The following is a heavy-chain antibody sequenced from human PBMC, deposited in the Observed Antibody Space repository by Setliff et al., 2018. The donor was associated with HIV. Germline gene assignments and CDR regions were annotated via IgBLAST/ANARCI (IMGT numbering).Heavy chain of an antibody. Sequence: PSETLSLTCTVSGGSFSSSSYYWGWIRQPPGKGLEWIGSIYYSGSTYYNPSLKSRVTISVITSKNHLSLKLFSVTAADTAVYYCARSGDYYESSGYYRYWGQGALVTVSS. CDR3: ARSGDYYESSGYYRY. CDR2: IYYSGST. V-gene: IGHV4-39*07. CDR1: GGSFSSSSYY. D-gene: IGHD3-22*01. J-gene: IGHJ4*02.